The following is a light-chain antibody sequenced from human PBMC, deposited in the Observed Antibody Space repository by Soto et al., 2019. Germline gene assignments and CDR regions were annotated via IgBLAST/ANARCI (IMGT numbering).Light chain of an antibody. CDR1: QSITRW. V-gene: IGKV1-5*01. J-gene: IGKJ2*01. CDR2: DVS. Sequence: DIQMTQSPSTLSASVGDRVTITCRASQSITRWLACYQQKPGKAPKLLIYDVSIMETVVPSRFRGSVSGTEFTLTISSLQSDDFATSYCQQCNSYSTFGQGTKLEIK. CDR3: QQCNSYST.